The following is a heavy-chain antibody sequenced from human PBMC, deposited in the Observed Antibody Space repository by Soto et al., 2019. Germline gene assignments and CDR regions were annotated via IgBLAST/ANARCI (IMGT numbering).Heavy chain of an antibody. J-gene: IGHJ6*03. Sequence: EVQLVESGGGLVKPGGSLRLSCAASGFTFSSYSMNWVRQAPGKGLEWVSSISSSSSYIYYADSVKGRFTISRDNAKNSLYLQMNSLRAEDTAVYYCARARRPFYYYYTDVWGKGTTVTVSS. CDR2: ISSSSSYI. CDR3: ARARRPFYYYYTDV. V-gene: IGHV3-21*01. CDR1: GFTFSSYS.